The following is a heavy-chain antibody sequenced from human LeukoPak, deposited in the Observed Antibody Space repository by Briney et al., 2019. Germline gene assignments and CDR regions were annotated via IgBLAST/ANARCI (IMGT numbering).Heavy chain of an antibody. CDR3: ARHLLRGQNYDY. Sequence: GGSLRLSCGTSGFTFRDSWMSWFRQAPGQGLEWVASTKDDGSDKYYLDSVRGRFTISRDNAENSLYLQLDDLRAEDTAVFYCARHLLRGQNYDYWGQGTLVTVSS. J-gene: IGHJ4*02. CDR1: GFTFRDSW. CDR2: TKDDGSDK. V-gene: IGHV3-7*01.